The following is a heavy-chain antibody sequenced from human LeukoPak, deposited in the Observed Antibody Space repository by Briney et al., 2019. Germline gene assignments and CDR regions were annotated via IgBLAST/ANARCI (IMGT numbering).Heavy chain of an antibody. CDR1: GFTFTTYW. Sequence: GGSLRLSCAASGFTFTTYWMSWVRQAPGKGLEWVANLNQDGSEKYYVDSLKGRITIPRDNARNSLYLQVNSLRAEDTAVYYCARGLGYAFDIWGQGTMVTVSS. V-gene: IGHV3-7*04. CDR3: ARGLGYAFDI. J-gene: IGHJ3*02. CDR2: LNQDGSEK. D-gene: IGHD3-16*01.